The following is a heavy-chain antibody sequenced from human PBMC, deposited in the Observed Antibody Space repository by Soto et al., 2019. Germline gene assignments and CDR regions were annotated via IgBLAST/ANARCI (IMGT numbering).Heavy chain of an antibody. CDR2: IYYSGST. CDR3: ARKSSGWTLDY. CDR1: GGSMSNYY. D-gene: IGHD6-19*01. V-gene: IGHV4-59*01. J-gene: IGHJ4*02. Sequence: SETLSLTCTVSGGSMSNYYWTWIRQPPGKGLEWIGYIYYSGSTNYNPSLKSRVTISVDTSKSQSSLNLSSVTAADTAVYYCARKSSGWTLDYWGQGALVTVS.